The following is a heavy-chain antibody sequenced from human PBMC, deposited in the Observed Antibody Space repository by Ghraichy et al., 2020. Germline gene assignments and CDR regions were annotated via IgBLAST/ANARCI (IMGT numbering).Heavy chain of an antibody. Sequence: LSLTCAASGFTFSSYWMHWVRQAPGKGLVWVSRINSDGSSTSYADSVKGRFTISRDNAKNTLYLQMNSLRAEDTAVYYCARETWGGNFDYWGQGTLVTVSS. V-gene: IGHV3-74*01. CDR2: INSDGSST. J-gene: IGHJ4*02. CDR3: ARETWGGNFDY. CDR1: GFTFSSYW. D-gene: IGHD3-16*01.